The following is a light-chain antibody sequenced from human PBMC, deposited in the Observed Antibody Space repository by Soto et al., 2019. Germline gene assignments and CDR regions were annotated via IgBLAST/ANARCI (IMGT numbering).Light chain of an antibody. CDR3: SSYTTSNTRQIV. CDR1: SSDVGGYNY. CDR2: DVT. Sequence: QSALTQPASVSGSPGQSITISCTGNSSDVGGYNYVSWYQHHPGKAPKLIIYDVTNRPSGVSNPFSGSKSGNTASLTISGLQPEDEADYCCSSYTTSNTRQIVFGTGTKLTVL. J-gene: IGLJ1*01. V-gene: IGLV2-14*03.